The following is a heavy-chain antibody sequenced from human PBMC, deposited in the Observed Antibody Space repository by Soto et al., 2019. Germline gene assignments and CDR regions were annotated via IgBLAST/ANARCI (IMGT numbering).Heavy chain of an antibody. Sequence: ASVKVSCKTSGYTFTGYYIQWVRQAPGQRLEWMGWINAGNGDTKFSQKFQGRVTITRDTSASTAYMELSSLRSEDTAVYYCARDRCSTTSCYLAFDYWGQGTMVTVYS. D-gene: IGHD2-2*01. CDR1: GYTFTGYY. CDR3: ARDRCSTTSCYLAFDY. J-gene: IGHJ4*02. V-gene: IGHV1-3*01. CDR2: INAGNGDT.